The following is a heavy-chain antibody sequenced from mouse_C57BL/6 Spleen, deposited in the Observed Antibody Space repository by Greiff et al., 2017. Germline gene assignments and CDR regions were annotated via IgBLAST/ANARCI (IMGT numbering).Heavy chain of an antibody. CDR3: ASEDGATDYFDY. CDR2: IDPSDSYT. J-gene: IGHJ2*01. Sequence: VQLQQSGAELVKPGASVKLSCKASGYTFTSYWMQWVKQRPGQGLEWIGEIDPSDSYTNYNQKFKGKATLTVDTSSSTAYMQLSSLTSEDSAVYYCASEDGATDYFDYWGQGTTLTVSS. D-gene: IGHD1-1*01. CDR1: GYTFTSYW. V-gene: IGHV1-50*01.